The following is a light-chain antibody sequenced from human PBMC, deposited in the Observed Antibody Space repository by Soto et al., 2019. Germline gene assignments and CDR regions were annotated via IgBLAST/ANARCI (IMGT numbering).Light chain of an antibody. CDR3: QQYVNSPRT. CDR1: QSVSSSY. CDR2: GAS. J-gene: IGKJ1*01. V-gene: IGKV3-20*01. Sequence: EIVLTQSPGTLSLSPGERATLSCRASQSVSSSYLAWYQQKPGQAPRLLIYGASSRATGIPDRFSGSGSGTDFTLTISRLEPEDFAVYYCQQYVNSPRTFGKGTKVEIK.